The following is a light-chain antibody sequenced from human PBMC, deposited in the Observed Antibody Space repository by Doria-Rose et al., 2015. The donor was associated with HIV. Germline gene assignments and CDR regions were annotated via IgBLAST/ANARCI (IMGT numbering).Light chain of an antibody. CDR1: KLGDKY. Sequence: VSHGQTARITCSGDKLGDKYACWYQQKSGQSPVLVIYQDNKRPSGIPERFSGSNSGNTATLTISGTQAMDEADYYCQAWDSTTVVFGGGTKLT. J-gene: IGLJ2*01. CDR3: QAWDSTTVV. CDR2: QDN. V-gene: IGLV3-1*01.